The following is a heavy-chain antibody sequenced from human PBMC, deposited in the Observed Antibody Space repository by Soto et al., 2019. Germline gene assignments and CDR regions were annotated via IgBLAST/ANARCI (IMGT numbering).Heavy chain of an antibody. CDR2: ISYDGSNK. D-gene: IGHD1-26*01. V-gene: IGHV3-30-3*01. J-gene: IGHJ4*02. CDR1: GFTFSSCA. CDR3: ARDPKRWELLYPDY. Sequence: PGGSLRLSCAASGFTFSSCAMHWVRQAPGKGLEWVAVISYDGSNKYYADSVKGRFTISRDNSKNTLYLQMNSLRAEDTAVYYCARDPKRWELLYPDYWGQGTLVTVSS.